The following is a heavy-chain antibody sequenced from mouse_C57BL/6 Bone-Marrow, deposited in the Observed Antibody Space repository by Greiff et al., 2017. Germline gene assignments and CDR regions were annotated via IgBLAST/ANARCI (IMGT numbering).Heavy chain of an antibody. D-gene: IGHD4-1*01. CDR2: ISGGGGNT. J-gene: IGHJ3*01. CDR1: GFTFSSYT. V-gene: IGHV5-9*01. Sequence: DVHLVESGGGLVKPGGSLKLSCAASGFTFSSYTMSWVRQTPEKRLEWVATISGGGGNTYYPDSVKGRFTISRDNAKNTLYLQMSSLRSEDTALYYCAREPGTWFAYWGQGTLVTVSA. CDR3: AREPGTWFAY.